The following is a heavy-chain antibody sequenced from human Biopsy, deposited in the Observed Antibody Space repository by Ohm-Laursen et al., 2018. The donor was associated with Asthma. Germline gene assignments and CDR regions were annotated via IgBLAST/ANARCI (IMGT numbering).Heavy chain of an antibody. CDR1: GFAVSRDY. V-gene: IGHV3-53*01. CDR2: IYSGGTS. CDR3: ARGDSSNWSHYYFDY. J-gene: IGHJ4*02. D-gene: IGHD3-22*01. Sequence: SLRLSCAASGFAVSRDYMSWVRQAPGKGLEWVSVIYSGGTSHTADSVRGRFTISRDYSKNTLYLQMHSLRAEDTAVYYYARGDSSNWSHYYFDYWGQGTLVTVSS.